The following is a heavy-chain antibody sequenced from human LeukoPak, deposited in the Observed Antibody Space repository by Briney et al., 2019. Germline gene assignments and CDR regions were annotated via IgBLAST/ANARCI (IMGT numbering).Heavy chain of an antibody. Sequence: GASVKVSCKASGGTFSSYAISWVRQAPGQGLEWMGGIVPIFGTANYAQKFQGRVTITADESTSTAYMELRSLRSDDTAVYYCARDKNWFDPWGQGTLVTVSS. J-gene: IGHJ5*02. V-gene: IGHV1-69*01. CDR3: ARDKNWFDP. CDR1: GGTFSSYA. CDR2: IVPIFGTA.